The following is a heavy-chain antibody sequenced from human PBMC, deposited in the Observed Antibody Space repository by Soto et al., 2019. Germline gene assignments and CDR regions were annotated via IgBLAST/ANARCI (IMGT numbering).Heavy chain of an antibody. CDR1: GYTFTSYG. J-gene: IGHJ6*02. D-gene: IGHD3-10*01. CDR2: ISAYNGNT. V-gene: IGHV1-18*01. Sequence: QVQLVQSGAEVKKPGASVKVSCKASGYTFTSYGISWERQAPGQGLEWMGWISAYNGNTNYAQKLQGRVTMTTDTSTSTAYMELRSLRSDDTAVYYCASNYLYYYGSGNTNYYGMDVWGQGTTVTVS. CDR3: ASNYLYYYGSGNTNYYGMDV.